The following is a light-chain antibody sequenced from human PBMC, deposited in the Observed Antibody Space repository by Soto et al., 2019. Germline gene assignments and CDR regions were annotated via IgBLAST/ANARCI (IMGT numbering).Light chain of an antibody. CDR1: QDISNS. CDR3: QQYKSYPYT. Sequence: DIQMTQSPSSLSASVGDKVTITCRASQDISNSLAWFQQEPGKAPKSLIYAVSSLQSGVPSNFSGSGSGADFTLTISSLRPEDFATYYCQQYKSYPYTFGQGTKLEIK. CDR2: AVS. V-gene: IGKV1-16*02. J-gene: IGKJ2*01.